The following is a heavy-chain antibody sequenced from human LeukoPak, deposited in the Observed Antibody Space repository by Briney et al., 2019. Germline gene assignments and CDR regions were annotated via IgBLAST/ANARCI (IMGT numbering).Heavy chain of an antibody. Sequence: ASVKVSCKASGYTFTGYFIHWVRQAPGQGPEWMGWINPNSGDTNYIQNFQGRVTMTRDTSISTAYIELSRLRSDDTAIYYCGFGAGNYRFDYWGQGTLVTVSS. CDR1: GYTFTGYF. CDR3: GFGAGNYRFDY. CDR2: INPNSGDT. J-gene: IGHJ4*02. D-gene: IGHD3-10*01. V-gene: IGHV1-2*02.